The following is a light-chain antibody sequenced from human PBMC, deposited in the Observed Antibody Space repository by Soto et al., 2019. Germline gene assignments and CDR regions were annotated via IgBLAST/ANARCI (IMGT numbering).Light chain of an antibody. CDR3: QQCGSSST. Sequence: VFTESPVRRSLAPGERGTLSCRASQSVGSYLAWYQQKPGQAPRLLIYGASMRATGIPDRFSGSGSGTDFTLTISRLAPEDFAVYYRQQCGSSSTFGQGTRLEIK. CDR2: GAS. V-gene: IGKV3-20*01. J-gene: IGKJ5*01. CDR1: QSVGSY.